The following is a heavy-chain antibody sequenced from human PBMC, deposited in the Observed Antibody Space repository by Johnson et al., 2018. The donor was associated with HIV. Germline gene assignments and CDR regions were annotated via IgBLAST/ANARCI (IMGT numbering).Heavy chain of an antibody. V-gene: IGHV3-20*04. CDR3: AKSSIAVQDAFDI. CDR1: GFTFDDYG. J-gene: IGHJ3*02. D-gene: IGHD6-19*01. Sequence: VQLVESGGGVVRPGGSLRLSCAASGFTFDDYGMSWVRQAPGKGLEWVSGINWNGGITGYADSVKGRFTISRDNAKNSLYLQMNSLRAEDTAVYFCAKSSIAVQDAFDIWGQGTMVTVSS. CDR2: INWNGGIT.